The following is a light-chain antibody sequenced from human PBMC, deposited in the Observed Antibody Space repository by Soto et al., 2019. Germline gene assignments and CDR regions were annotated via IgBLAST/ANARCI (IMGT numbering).Light chain of an antibody. CDR1: QSVLYSSNDKNY. CDR3: QQYYSSPFT. CDR2: WAS. J-gene: IGKJ3*01. Sequence: DIVMTQSPDSLAVSLGERATINCKSSQSVLYSSNDKNYLASYQQKPGQPPRLLIYWASTRESGVPDRVTGGGSGTDFTLTISSLQAEDVAVYYCQQYYSSPFTFGPGTKVDI. V-gene: IGKV4-1*01.